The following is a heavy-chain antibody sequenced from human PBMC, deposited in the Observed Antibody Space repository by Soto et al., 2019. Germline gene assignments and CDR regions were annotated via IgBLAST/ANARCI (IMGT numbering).Heavy chain of an antibody. Sequence: ASVKVSCKASGGTFSSYYMHWVRQAPGQGLEWMGIINPSGGSTSYAQKFQGRVTMTRDTSTSTVYMELSSLRSEDTAVYYCARDPVGELPSHYYYGMDVWGQGTTGTVSS. V-gene: IGHV1-46*01. CDR1: GGTFSSYY. CDR2: INPSGGST. CDR3: ARDPVGELPSHYYYGMDV. D-gene: IGHD3-16*01. J-gene: IGHJ6*02.